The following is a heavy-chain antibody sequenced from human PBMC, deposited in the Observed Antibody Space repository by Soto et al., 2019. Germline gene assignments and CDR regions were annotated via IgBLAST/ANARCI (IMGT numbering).Heavy chain of an antibody. D-gene: IGHD4-17*01. J-gene: IGHJ6*02. V-gene: IGHV4-59*10. CDR3: ARSSGDDFFYYGMDV. Sequence: LSLTCSVSGASITSHYWNWIRQSAGEGLQWIGRVYARGATNYNPSLKSRVTISGDTPKNQFSLKLTSVTAADTAVYYCARSSGDDFFYYGMDVWGHGTTVTVSS. CDR1: GASITSHY. CDR2: VYARGAT.